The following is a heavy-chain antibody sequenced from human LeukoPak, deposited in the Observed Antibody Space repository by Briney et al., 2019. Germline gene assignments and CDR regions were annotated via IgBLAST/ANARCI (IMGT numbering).Heavy chain of an antibody. V-gene: IGHV4-34*12. Sequence: SETLSLTCAVYGGSFSGYYWSWIRQPPGKGLEWVGTIFYSGSTYYNPSLKSRVTISLDTSKNQFSLKVTSVTAADTAFYFCARAGDILKYYDGSGRYHYMDVWGVGTTVTVSS. CDR3: ARAGDILKYYDGSGRYHYMDV. CDR2: IFYSGST. CDR1: GGSFSGYY. J-gene: IGHJ6*03. D-gene: IGHD3-22*01.